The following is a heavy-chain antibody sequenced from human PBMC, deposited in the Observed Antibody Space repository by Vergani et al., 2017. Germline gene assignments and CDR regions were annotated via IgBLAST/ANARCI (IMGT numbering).Heavy chain of an antibody. Sequence: QVQLQESGPGLVKPSQTLSLICTVSGGSISSGCYYWSLIRQPAGKGLEWIGRFDTSGSTHYNPSLKSRVTMSADTSKNQFSLQLSSVTAADTAVYYCARDYPPGGGTTYGWFDPWGQGTLVTVSS. CDR3: ARDYPPGGGTTYGWFDP. V-gene: IGHV4-61*02. CDR1: GGSISSGCYY. CDR2: FDTSGST. D-gene: IGHD1-7*01. J-gene: IGHJ5*02.